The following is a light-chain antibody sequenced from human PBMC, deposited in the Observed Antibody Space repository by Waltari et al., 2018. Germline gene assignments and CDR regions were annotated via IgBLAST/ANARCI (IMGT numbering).Light chain of an antibody. CDR2: EAS. J-gene: IGKJ4*01. CDR1: QSIGSS. Sequence: DIQMTQSPSTLSASVGDRVTITCRASQSIGSSLAWYQQKPGKAPKVVNYEASSLESGVPSRFSGSGSGTEFTLTISSLQPDDFATYYCQQCNSYLLTFGGGTKVEIK. V-gene: IGKV1-5*03. CDR3: QQCNSYLLT.